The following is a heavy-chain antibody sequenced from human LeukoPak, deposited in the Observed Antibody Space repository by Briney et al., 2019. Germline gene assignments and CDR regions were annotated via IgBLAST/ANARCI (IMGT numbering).Heavy chain of an antibody. CDR2: IYYSGST. CDR3: AGLSSGSLLGNY. J-gene: IGHJ4*02. V-gene: IGHV4-59*08. Sequence: GSLRLSCAASGFTFSSYNMNWVRQAPGKGLEWIGCIYYSGSTNYNPSLKSRVTISVDTSKNQFSLKLSSVTAADTAVYYCAGLSSGSLLGNYWGQGTLVTVSS. D-gene: IGHD6-19*01. CDR1: GFTFSSYN.